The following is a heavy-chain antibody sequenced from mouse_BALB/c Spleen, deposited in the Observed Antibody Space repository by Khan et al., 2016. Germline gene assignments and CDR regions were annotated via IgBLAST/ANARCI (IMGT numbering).Heavy chain of an antibody. CDR1: GYSITSDYA. CDR2: ISYSGST. CDR3: ARGRYPAY. Sequence: EVQLQESGPGLVKPSQSLSLTCTVTGYSITSDYAWNWIRQFPGNKLEWMGYISYSGSTSYNPSLKSRISITRDTSKNQFFLQLNSVTTEYTATYYCARGRYPAYWGQGTLVTVSA. D-gene: IGHD2-14*01. V-gene: IGHV3-2*02. J-gene: IGHJ3*01.